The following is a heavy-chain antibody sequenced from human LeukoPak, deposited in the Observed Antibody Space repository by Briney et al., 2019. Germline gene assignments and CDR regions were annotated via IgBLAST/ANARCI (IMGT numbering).Heavy chain of an antibody. Sequence: SQTLSLTCSASVASISSGSYYWSWIRQPAGKGLEWIGRIYTSGSTNYNPSLKSRVTISVDTSNNHFSLKLSSVTAADTAVYYCARGSAHMVTGPYYFDYWGQGTLVTVSS. CDR2: IYTSGST. D-gene: IGHD5-18*01. V-gene: IGHV4-61*02. CDR1: VASISSGSYY. CDR3: ARGSAHMVTGPYYFDY. J-gene: IGHJ4*02.